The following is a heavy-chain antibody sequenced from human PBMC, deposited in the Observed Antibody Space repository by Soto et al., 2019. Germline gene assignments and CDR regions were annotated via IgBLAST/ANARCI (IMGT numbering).Heavy chain of an antibody. CDR1: GYTFTSYD. CDR3: ARSEGVRYFDWLLFGSNWFDP. D-gene: IGHD3-9*01. Sequence: ASVKVSCKASGYTFTSYDINWVRQATGQGLEWMGWMNPNSGNTGYAQKFQGRVTMTRNTSISTAYMELSSLRSEDTAVYYCARSEGVRYFDWLLFGSNWFDPWGQGTLVTVSS. V-gene: IGHV1-8*01. CDR2: MNPNSGNT. J-gene: IGHJ5*02.